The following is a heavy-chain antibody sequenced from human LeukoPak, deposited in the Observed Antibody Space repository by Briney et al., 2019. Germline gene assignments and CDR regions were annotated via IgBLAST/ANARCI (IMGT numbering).Heavy chain of an antibody. V-gene: IGHV3-21*01. Sequence: PGGSLRLSCAASGFTLSSYSMNWVRQAPGKGLEWVSSISSSSSYIYYADSVKGRFTISRDNAKNSLYLQMNSLRAEDTAVYYCARDTGDIVVVVAATMDYWGQGTLVTVSS. J-gene: IGHJ4*02. CDR3: ARDTGDIVVVVAATMDY. CDR1: GFTLSSYS. CDR2: ISSSSSYI. D-gene: IGHD2-15*01.